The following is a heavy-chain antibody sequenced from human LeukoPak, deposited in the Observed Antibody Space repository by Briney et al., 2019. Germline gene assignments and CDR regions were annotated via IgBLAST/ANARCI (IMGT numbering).Heavy chain of an antibody. CDR1: GFTFSSYW. Sequence: PGGSLGLSCAASGFTFSSYWMSWVRQAPGKGLEWVANIKQDGSEKYYVDSVKGRFTISRDNAKNSLYLQMNSLRAEDTAVYYCARAGLRNAFDIWGQGTMVTVSS. D-gene: IGHD5-12*01. J-gene: IGHJ3*02. CDR2: IKQDGSEK. CDR3: ARAGLRNAFDI. V-gene: IGHV3-7*01.